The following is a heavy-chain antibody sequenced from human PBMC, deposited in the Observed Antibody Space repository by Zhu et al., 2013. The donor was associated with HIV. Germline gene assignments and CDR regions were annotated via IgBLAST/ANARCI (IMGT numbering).Heavy chain of an antibody. V-gene: IGHV1-18*01. Sequence: QVQLVQSGAEVKKPGASVKVSCKASGYTFTSYGISWVRQAPGQGLEWMGWISAYNGNTNYAQKLQGRVTMTTDTSTSTAYMELRSLRSDDTAVYYCARDDAYCSGGSCPRKIIDYWGRGNPRSPSPQ. CDR2: ISAYNGNT. D-gene: IGHD2-15*01. CDR3: ARDDAYCSGGSCPRKIIDY. J-gene: IGHJ4*02. CDR1: GYTFTSYG.